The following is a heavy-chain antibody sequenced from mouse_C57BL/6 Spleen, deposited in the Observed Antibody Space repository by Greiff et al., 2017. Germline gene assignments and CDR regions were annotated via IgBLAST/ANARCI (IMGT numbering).Heavy chain of an antibody. J-gene: IGHJ1*03. CDR3: ARVSNYWYFDV. CDR1: GYTFTSSW. D-gene: IGHD2-5*01. Sequence: VQLQQSGAELAKPGASVKLSCKASGYTFTSSWMHWVKQRPGQGLEWIGYINPSSGYTKYNQKFKGKATLTADKSSSTAYMQLSSLTYEDSAVYYCARVSNYWYFDVWGTGTTVTVSS. CDR2: INPSSGYT. V-gene: IGHV1-7*01.